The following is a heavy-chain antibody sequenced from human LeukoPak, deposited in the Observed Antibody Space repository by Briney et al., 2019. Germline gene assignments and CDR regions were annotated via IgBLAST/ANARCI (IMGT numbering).Heavy chain of an antibody. V-gene: IGHV3-20*04. CDR1: GFTFDDYG. D-gene: IGHD6-6*01. Sequence: GGSLRLSCAASGFTFDDYGMSWVRPAPGKGLEWGSGINWNGGSTGYADSVKGRFTISRDNAKNSLYLQMNSLGAEDTALYYCAREGSSSSAGVGYWGQGTLVTVSS. J-gene: IGHJ4*02. CDR3: AREGSSSSAGVGY. CDR2: INWNGGST.